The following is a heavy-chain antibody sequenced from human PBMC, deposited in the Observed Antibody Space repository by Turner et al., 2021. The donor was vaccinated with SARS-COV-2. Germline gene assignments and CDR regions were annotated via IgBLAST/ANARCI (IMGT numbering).Heavy chain of an antibody. D-gene: IGHD6-19*01. Sequence: QVQLVESGGGVVQPGRSLRLSCAASGFTFSTYGIHWVRQAPGKGLEWVAVISYDGSNKYYADSVKGRFTISRDNSKNTLYLQMNSLRAEDTAVYYCARGYSSGWYQRGAFDIWGQGTMVTVSS. CDR1: GFTFSTYG. J-gene: IGHJ3*02. CDR3: ARGYSSGWYQRGAFDI. CDR2: ISYDGSNK. V-gene: IGHV3-30*03.